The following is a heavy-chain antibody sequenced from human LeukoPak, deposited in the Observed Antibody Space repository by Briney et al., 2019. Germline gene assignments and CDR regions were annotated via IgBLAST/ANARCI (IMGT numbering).Heavy chain of an antibody. CDR3: ARDWRGYCSSTSCYWNNWFDP. CDR2: IIPIFGIA. V-gene: IGHV1-69*13. CDR1: GGTFSSYA. D-gene: IGHD2-2*01. J-gene: IGHJ5*02. Sequence: GASVKVSCKASGGTFSSYAISWVRQAPGQGLEWMGGIIPIFGIANYAQKFQGRVTITADESTSTAYMELSSLRSEDTAVYYCARDWRGYCSSTSCYWNNWFDPWGQGNPGHRLL.